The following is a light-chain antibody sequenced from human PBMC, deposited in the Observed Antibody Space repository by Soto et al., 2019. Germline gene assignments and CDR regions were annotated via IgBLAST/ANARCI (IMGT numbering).Light chain of an antibody. V-gene: IGKV3-15*01. J-gene: IGKJ5*01. CDR3: QQRSNWIT. Sequence: MTQSPSTLSASPGERATLSFRASQSISSKLAWYQQKPGQAPRLLIYGASTRATGIPARFSGSGSGTEFTLTISSLQSEDFAVYYCQQRSNWITFGQGTRLEIK. CDR1: QSISSK. CDR2: GAS.